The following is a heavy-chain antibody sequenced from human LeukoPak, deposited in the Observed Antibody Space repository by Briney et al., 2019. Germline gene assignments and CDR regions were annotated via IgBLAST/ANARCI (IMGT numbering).Heavy chain of an antibody. CDR1: GGSISSSSYY. Sequence: SETLSHTCTVSGGSISSSSYYWGWIRQPPGKGLERIGSIYYSGTTYYNPSLKSRVTISVDTSKIQFSLKLGSVTAADTAIYYCARQSIVVTREYWFDPWGQGSLVTVSS. J-gene: IGHJ5*02. V-gene: IGHV4-39*01. CDR3: ARQSIVVTREYWFDP. CDR2: IYYSGTT. D-gene: IGHD3-22*01.